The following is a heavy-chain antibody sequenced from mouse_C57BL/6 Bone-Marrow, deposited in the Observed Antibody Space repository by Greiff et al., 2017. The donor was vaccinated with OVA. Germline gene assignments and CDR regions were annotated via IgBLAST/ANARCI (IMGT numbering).Heavy chain of an antibody. D-gene: IGHD1-1*01. V-gene: IGHV5-4*03. Sequence: EVKLVESGGGLVKPGGSLKLSCAASGFTFSSYAMSWVRQTPEKRLEWVATISDGGSYTYYPDNVKGRFTISRDNAKNNRYLQMSHLKSEDTAMYYCARRAYYGSSYWYFDVWGTGTTVTVSS. CDR3: ARRAYYGSSYWYFDV. J-gene: IGHJ1*03. CDR1: GFTFSSYA. CDR2: ISDGGSYT.